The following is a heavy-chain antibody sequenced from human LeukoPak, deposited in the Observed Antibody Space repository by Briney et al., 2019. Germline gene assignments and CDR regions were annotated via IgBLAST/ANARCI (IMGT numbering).Heavy chain of an antibody. CDR1: GYTFTSYG. J-gene: IGHJ6*02. CDR3: ASTGGSGSVANYYYYYGMDV. V-gene: IGHV1-18*01. Sequence: EASVTVSCRASGYTFTSYGISWVRQAPGQGLEWMGWISAYNGNTNYAQKLQGRVTMTTDTSTSTAYMELRSLRSDDTAVYYCASTGGSGSVANYYYYYGMDVWGQGTTVTVSS. CDR2: ISAYNGNT. D-gene: IGHD3-10*01.